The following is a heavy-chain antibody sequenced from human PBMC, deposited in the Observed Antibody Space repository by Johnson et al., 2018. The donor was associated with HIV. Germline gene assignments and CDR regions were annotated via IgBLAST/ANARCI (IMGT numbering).Heavy chain of an antibody. CDR1: GFTFTNYW. Sequence: VQLVESGGGLVQPGGSLRLSCAASGFTFTNYWMSWVRQVPGKGLEWMANINQDGREKYYEGSLEGRFTISRDNAKNSLYLQMNSLRPDDTAVYYCVRDTLAWGLIPPIGGFDIWDQGTMVTVSS. CDR3: VRDTLAWGLIPPIGGFDI. V-gene: IGHV3-7*05. CDR2: INQDGREK. J-gene: IGHJ3*02. D-gene: IGHD2-8*01.